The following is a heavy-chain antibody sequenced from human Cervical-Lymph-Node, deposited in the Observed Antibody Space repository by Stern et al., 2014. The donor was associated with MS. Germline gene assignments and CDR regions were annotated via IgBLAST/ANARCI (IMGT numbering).Heavy chain of an antibody. Sequence: QVQLQESGPGLVKPSETLSLTCTVSGGSISFTTYYWSWVRQPPGKGLEWIGYVDYSGSASYRPSLKKRVTISVDTSKNQFSLKLTSVTAADTAVYYCARGGYYGDSADWGRGTLVIVSS. J-gene: IGHJ4*02. D-gene: IGHD4-17*01. CDR3: ARGGYYGDSAD. V-gene: IGHV4-61*01. CDR1: GGSISFTTYY. CDR2: VDYSGSA.